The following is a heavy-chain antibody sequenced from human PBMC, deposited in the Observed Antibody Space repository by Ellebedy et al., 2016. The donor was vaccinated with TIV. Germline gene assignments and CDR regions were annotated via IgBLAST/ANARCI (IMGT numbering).Heavy chain of an antibody. Sequence: GESLKISCAASGFTFSSYAMSWVRQAPGKGLEWVSYISSSGSTIYYADSVKGRFTISRDNAKNSLYLQMNSLRGDDTAVYYCARPKDYYDSSGYGYWGQGTLVTVSS. CDR1: GFTFSSYA. CDR3: ARPKDYYDSSGYGY. CDR2: ISSSGSTI. J-gene: IGHJ4*02. V-gene: IGHV3-48*04. D-gene: IGHD3-22*01.